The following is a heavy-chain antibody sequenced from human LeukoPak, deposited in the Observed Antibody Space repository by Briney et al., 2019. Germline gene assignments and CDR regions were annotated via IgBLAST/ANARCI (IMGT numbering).Heavy chain of an antibody. CDR3: ARLVWLDPNFDY. V-gene: IGHV3-23*01. Sequence: PGGSLRLSCTASGFTFSSYAMSWVRQAPGKGLEWVSGISSSGGNTYHADSVKGRFTISRDNSKNTLYLQMKSLRAEDTAVYYCARLVWLDPNFDYWGQGTLLTVSS. D-gene: IGHD6-19*01. J-gene: IGHJ4*02. CDR1: GFTFSSYA. CDR2: ISSSGGNT.